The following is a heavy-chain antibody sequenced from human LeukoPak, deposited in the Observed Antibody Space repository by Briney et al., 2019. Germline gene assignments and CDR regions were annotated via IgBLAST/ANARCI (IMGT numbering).Heavy chain of an antibody. J-gene: IGHJ4*02. CDR2: ISSSGSPT. CDR1: GFTFSSYH. CDR3: AKTPRDSSGYYFDY. V-gene: IGHV3-48*02. Sequence: GGSLRLSCAASGFTFSSYHMNWVRQAPGKGLEWVSYISSSGSPTHYADSVKGRFTISRDNAKNSLYLQMTSLRDEDTAVYYCAKTPRDSSGYYFDYWGQGTLVTVSS. D-gene: IGHD6-19*01.